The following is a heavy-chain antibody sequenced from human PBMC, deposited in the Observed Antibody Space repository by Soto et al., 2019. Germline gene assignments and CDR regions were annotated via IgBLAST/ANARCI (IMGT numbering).Heavy chain of an antibody. V-gene: IGHV3-48*02. D-gene: IGHD3-22*01. Sequence: GGSLRLSCAASGFTFSSYSMNWVRQAPGKGLEWVSYISSSSSTIYYADSVKGRFTISRDNAKNSLYLQMNSLRDEDTAVYYCARAGMGYYYDSSGYGYFQHWGQGTLVTVSS. J-gene: IGHJ1*01. CDR3: ARAGMGYYYDSSGYGYFQH. CDR2: ISSSSSTI. CDR1: GFTFSSYS.